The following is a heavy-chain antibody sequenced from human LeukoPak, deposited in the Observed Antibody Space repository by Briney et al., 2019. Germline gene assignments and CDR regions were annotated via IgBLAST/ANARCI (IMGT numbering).Heavy chain of an antibody. V-gene: IGHV1-8*01. CDR3: AREYYDFWSGYRRDAFDI. D-gene: IGHD3-3*01. CDR2: MNPNSGST. CDR1: GYTFISYD. Sequence: ASVKVSCKASGYTFISYDINWVRQATGQGLEWMGWMNPNSGSTLYAQKFQGRVTMTRDTSTSTVYMELSSLRSEDTAVYYCAREYYDFWSGYRRDAFDIWGQGTMVTVSS. J-gene: IGHJ3*02.